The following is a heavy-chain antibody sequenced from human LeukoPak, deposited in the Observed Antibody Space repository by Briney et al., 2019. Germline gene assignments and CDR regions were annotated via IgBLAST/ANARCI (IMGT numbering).Heavy chain of an antibody. Sequence: PGGSLRLSCAASGFTFSSYAMSWVRQAPGKGLEWASAISGSGGSTYYAASVKGRFTISRDNSKNTLYLQMTSLRAEATAVYYCAKIPSSSWTFGWFDPWGQGTLVTVSS. CDR2: ISGSGGST. V-gene: IGHV3-23*01. J-gene: IGHJ5*02. CDR3: AKIPSSSWTFGWFDP. D-gene: IGHD6-13*01. CDR1: GFTFSSYA.